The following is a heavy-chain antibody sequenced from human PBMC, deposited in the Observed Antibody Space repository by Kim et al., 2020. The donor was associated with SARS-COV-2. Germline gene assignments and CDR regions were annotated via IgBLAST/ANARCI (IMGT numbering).Heavy chain of an antibody. Sequence: KGRFTISRDNSKNTLYLQMNSLRAEDTAVYYCARVEQWLVLFHYYYGMDVWGQGTTVTVSS. V-gene: IGHV3-66*01. J-gene: IGHJ6*02. D-gene: IGHD6-19*01. CDR3: ARVEQWLVLFHYYYGMDV.